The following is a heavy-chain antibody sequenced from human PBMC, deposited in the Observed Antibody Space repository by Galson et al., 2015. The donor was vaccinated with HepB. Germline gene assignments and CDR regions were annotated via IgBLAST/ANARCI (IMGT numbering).Heavy chain of an antibody. D-gene: IGHD3-10*01. CDR3: ARVKRGEWYSYYYYGMDV. J-gene: IGHJ6*02. CDR1: GFISSMYW. CDR2: IKEDGSEK. V-gene: IGHV3-7*05. Sequence: SLRLSCAASGFISSMYWMNWVRQAPGKGLEWVANIKEDGSEKNYVDSVKGRFTISRDNAKNSLYLQMNSLRAEDTAVYYCARVKRGEWYSYYYYGMDVWGQGTMVIVSS.